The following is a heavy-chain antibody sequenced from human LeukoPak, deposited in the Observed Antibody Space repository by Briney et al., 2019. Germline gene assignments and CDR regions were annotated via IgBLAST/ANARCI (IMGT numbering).Heavy chain of an antibody. CDR1: GFTFDDYA. D-gene: IGHD6-19*01. J-gene: IGHJ6*03. CDR3: AKGYSSGWRIYYYYMDV. V-gene: IGHV3-43D*03. Sequence: GGSLRLSCAASGFTFDDYAMHWVRQAPGKGLKWVSLISWDGGSTSYADSVKGRFTISRDNGKNSLYLQMNSLRAEDTAVYYCAKGYSSGWRIYYYYMDVWGKGTTVTVSS. CDR2: ISWDGGST.